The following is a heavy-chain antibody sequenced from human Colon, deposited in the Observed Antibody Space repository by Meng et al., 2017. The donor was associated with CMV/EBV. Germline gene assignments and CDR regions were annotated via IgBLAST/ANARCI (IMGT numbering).Heavy chain of an antibody. D-gene: IGHD5-18*01. J-gene: IGHJ4*02. CDR1: GGSISSYY. CDR2: IYPSGFP. V-gene: IGHV4-4*07. Sequence: QGQLQESGPGLVKPSETLSLSCTASGGSISSYYWSWIRQPAGKGLEWIGRIYPSGFPKYKPSLESRVTMSADTSKNQISLKLTSVTAADTAVYYCARAQYTYGYWIFDYWGQGTLVTVSS. CDR3: ARAQYTYGYWIFDY.